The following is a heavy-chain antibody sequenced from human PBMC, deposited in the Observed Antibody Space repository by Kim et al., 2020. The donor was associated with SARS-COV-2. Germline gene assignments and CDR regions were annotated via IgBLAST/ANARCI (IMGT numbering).Heavy chain of an antibody. J-gene: IGHJ4*02. Sequence: APKFQGRVTITADKSTSTAYMELSSLRSEDTAVYYCATNFYYDSSGTLDYWGQGTLVTVSS. CDR3: ATNFYYDSSGTLDY. V-gene: IGHV1-69*02. D-gene: IGHD3-22*01.